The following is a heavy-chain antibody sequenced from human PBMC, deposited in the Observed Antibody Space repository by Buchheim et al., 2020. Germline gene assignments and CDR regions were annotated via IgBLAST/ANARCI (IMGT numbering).Heavy chain of an antibody. CDR3: ARERGYSDYGMDV. D-gene: IGHD2-21*01. J-gene: IGHJ6*01. CDR1: GFTFSDYW. CDR2: IKEDGTEV. V-gene: IGHV3-7*01. Sequence: EVQLVESGGGLVQPGGSLRLSCAASGFTFSDYWMSWVRQAPGKGLEWVANIKEDGTEVHFVDSVKGRFTISRDNAKNSLYLQMNSLRAEDTAVYYCARERGYSDYGMDVWGQGTT.